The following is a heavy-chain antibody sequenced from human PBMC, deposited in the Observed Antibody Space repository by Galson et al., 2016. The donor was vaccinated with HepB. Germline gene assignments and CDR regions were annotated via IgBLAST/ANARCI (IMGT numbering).Heavy chain of an antibody. CDR1: GYTFTSYG. CDR3: ARDTYCTSTNSCYLPDAFDI. CDR2: ISAYSGNT. J-gene: IGHJ3*02. V-gene: IGHV1-18*04. Sequence: SVKVSCKASGYTFTSYGFSWVRQAPGQELEWMGWISAYSGNTNYAQKVQGRVTMTTDTSTSTAYMELRSMRSVDTAVYYRARDTYCTSTNSCYLPDAFDIWGQGTMVTVSS. D-gene: IGHD2-2*01.